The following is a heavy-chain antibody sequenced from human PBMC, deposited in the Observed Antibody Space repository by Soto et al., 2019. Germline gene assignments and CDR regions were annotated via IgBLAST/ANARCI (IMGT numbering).Heavy chain of an antibody. J-gene: IGHJ6*02. CDR2: IYPNGGT. Sequence: SETLSLTCTITGDSIRSGGYYWGWVRQHPGKGLEWIGCIYPNGGTHYNPSLTSRFIISIDTSKNQFSLKVSSVTAADTAVYYCARDNRLTVNPANVPYAMDAWGQGTTVT. D-gene: IGHD3-16*01. V-gene: IGHV4-31*03. CDR1: GDSIRSGGYY. CDR3: ARDNRLTVNPANVPYAMDA.